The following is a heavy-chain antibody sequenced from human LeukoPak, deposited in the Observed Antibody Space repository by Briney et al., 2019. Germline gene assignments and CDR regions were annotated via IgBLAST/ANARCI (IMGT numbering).Heavy chain of an antibody. CDR3: VKDRAYYYDSSGYYWDY. D-gene: IGHD3-22*01. CDR2: IRGSGGTT. CDR1: GFTFSSYA. V-gene: IGHV3-23*01. J-gene: IGHJ4*02. Sequence: GGSLRLSCAASGFTFSSYAMSWVRQAPGKGLEWVSGIRGSGGTTHYADSVKGRFTISRDNSKNTLYLQMNSLRAEDTAVYYCVKDRAYYYDSSGYYWDYWGQGTLVTVSS.